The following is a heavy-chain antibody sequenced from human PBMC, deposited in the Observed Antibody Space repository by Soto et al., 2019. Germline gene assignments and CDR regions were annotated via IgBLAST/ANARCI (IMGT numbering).Heavy chain of an antibody. D-gene: IGHD2-2*02. CDR3: ARYLGGYCSSTSCYTGAIFDY. J-gene: IGHJ4*02. Sequence: GGSLRLSCAASGFTFSSYSMNWVRQAPGKGLEWVSSISSSSSYIYYADSVKGRFTISRDNAKNSLYLQMNNLRAEDTSVYYCARYLGGYCSSTSCYTGAIFDYWGQGTLVTVSS. CDR1: GFTFSSYS. CDR2: ISSSSSYI. V-gene: IGHV3-21*01.